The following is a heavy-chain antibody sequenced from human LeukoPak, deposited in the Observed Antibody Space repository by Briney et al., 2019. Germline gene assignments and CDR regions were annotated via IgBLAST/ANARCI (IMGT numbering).Heavy chain of an antibody. J-gene: IGHJ3*02. D-gene: IGHD3-22*01. Sequence: ASVKVSCKASGYTFTTYNINGVRQAPGQGLEWMGWISGYNGNTNNAQKLQGRVTMTTDTSTGTAYMELRSLKSDDTAVYYCASLKNYYDSSGYLVTDAFDIWGQGTMVTVSS. CDR1: GYTFTTYN. V-gene: IGHV1-18*01. CDR3: ASLKNYYDSSGYLVTDAFDI. CDR2: ISGYNGNT.